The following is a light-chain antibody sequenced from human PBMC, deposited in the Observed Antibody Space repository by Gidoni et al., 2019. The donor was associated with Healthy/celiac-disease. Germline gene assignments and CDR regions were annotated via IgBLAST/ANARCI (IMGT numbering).Light chain of an antibody. CDR2: WAS. Sequence: DIVMTPFPDSLAVSMGERAPIQCKSSQSVLDSPNNKNYLAWYQQKPGQPPKLLIYWASTRESGVPDRFSGSGSGTDFTLTISSLQAEDVAVYYCQQYYSTPFTFGPGTKVDIK. J-gene: IGKJ3*01. CDR3: QQYYSTPFT. CDR1: QSVLDSPNNKNY. V-gene: IGKV4-1*01.